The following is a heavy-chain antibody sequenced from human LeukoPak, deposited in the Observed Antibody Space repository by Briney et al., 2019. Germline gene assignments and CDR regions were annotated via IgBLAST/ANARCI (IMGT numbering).Heavy chain of an antibody. V-gene: IGHV4-59*01. D-gene: IGHD4-23*01. CDR2: IYYSGST. CDR1: DGSISSSY. Sequence: SETLSLTCVVSDGSISSSYWSWIRQPPGKGLEWIGYIYYSGSTDYNPSLKSRVTISVDTSKNQFSLKLSSVTAADTAVYYCARYGGNSAFYWYFDLWGRGTLVTVSS. CDR3: ARYGGNSAFYWYFDL. J-gene: IGHJ2*01.